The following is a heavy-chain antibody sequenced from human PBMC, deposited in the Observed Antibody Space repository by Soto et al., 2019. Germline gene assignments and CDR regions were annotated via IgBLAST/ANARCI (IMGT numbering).Heavy chain of an antibody. J-gene: IGHJ5*02. CDR1: GYTFTGYY. CDR3: ARDGYCSSTSCYRVGYNWFDP. D-gene: IGHD2-2*02. CDR2: INPNSGGT. Sequence: ASVKVSCKASGYTFTGYYMHWVRQAPGQGLEWMGWINPNSGGTNYAQKFQGWVTMTRDTSISTAYMELSRLRSDDTAVYYCARDGYCSSTSCYRVGYNWFDPWGQGT. V-gene: IGHV1-2*04.